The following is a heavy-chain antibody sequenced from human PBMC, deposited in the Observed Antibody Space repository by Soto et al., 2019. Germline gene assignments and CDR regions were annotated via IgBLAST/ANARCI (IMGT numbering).Heavy chain of an antibody. CDR2: IYYSGST. CDR1: GGSISSGDYY. V-gene: IGHV4-30-4*01. D-gene: IGHD2-2*02. Sequence: QMQLQESGPGLVKPSQTLSLTCTVSGGSISSGDYYWSWIRQPPGKGLEWIGYIYYSGSTDYNPSRKSRVTISVDTSKNQFALKLSSVTAADTAVYYCARDLYAIDAFDIWGQGTMVTVSS. J-gene: IGHJ3*02. CDR3: ARDLYAIDAFDI.